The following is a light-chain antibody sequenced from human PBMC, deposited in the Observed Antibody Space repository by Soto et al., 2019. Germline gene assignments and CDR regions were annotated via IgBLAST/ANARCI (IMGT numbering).Light chain of an antibody. CDR3: QQYGSSPGT. V-gene: IGKV3-20*01. Sequence: EIVLTQSPGTLSLSPGERATLSCRASQSVTSNYLAWYRQKPGQAPRLLIFGASIRDTGIPDRFSGSGSGTDFTLTIGRLESEDFAVYYCQQYGSSPGTFGQGTKVDIK. CDR2: GAS. J-gene: IGKJ1*01. CDR1: QSVTSNY.